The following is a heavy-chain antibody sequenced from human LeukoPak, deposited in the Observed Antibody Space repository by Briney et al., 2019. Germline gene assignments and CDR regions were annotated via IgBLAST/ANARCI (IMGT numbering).Heavy chain of an antibody. V-gene: IGHV3-23*01. CDR1: GFTFTRYA. Sequence: GGSLRLSCAASGFTFTRYAMSWVRQAPGKGLEWGSAISGSGGSTYYADSVKGRFTISRDKSKNTLYLQMDSLRAEDTAVYYCAKDGDSSGYYWRKYYFDYWGQGTLVTVSS. D-gene: IGHD3-22*01. J-gene: IGHJ4*02. CDR2: ISGSGGST. CDR3: AKDGDSSGYYWRKYYFDY.